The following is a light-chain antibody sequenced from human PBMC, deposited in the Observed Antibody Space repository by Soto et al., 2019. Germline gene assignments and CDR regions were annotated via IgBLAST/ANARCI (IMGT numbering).Light chain of an antibody. Sequence: AIRMTQSPSSFSASTGDRVTITCRASQGISSYLAWYQQKPGKAPKLLIYAASTLQSGVPSRFSGSGSGTDFTLTISCLQSEDFATYYCQQYYSYPRAFGQGTLLEI. CDR2: AAS. CDR1: QGISSY. V-gene: IGKV1-8*01. CDR3: QQYYSYPRA. J-gene: IGKJ5*01.